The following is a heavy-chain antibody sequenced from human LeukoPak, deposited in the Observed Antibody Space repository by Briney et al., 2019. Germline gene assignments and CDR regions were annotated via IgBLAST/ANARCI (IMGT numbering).Heavy chain of an antibody. CDR1: GFTFRSYA. Sequence: PGGSLRLSCVASGFTFRSYAMTWVRQAPGKGLEWISAISAGGDSTNYADSVKGRFTISRDIAKNTLYLQMNSLRAEDTGVYYCAKDHYWSIDYWGRGTLVTVSS. CDR2: ISAGGDST. CDR3: AKDHYWSIDY. J-gene: IGHJ4*02. V-gene: IGHV3-23*01. D-gene: IGHD3-3*01.